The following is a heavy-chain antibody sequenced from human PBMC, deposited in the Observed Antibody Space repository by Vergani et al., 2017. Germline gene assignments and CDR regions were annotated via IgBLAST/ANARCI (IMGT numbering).Heavy chain of an antibody. Sequence: QVQLQESGPGLVKPSETLSLTCTVSGGSISSYYWSWIRQPPGKGLEWIGYIHYSGSTNYNPSLKSRVTISVDTSKNQFSLKLSSVTAADTAVYYCARLGYCSSTSCPGDAFDIWGQGTMVTVSS. CDR1: GGSISSYY. CDR2: IHYSGST. J-gene: IGHJ3*02. D-gene: IGHD2-2*01. CDR3: ARLGYCSSTSCPGDAFDI. V-gene: IGHV4-59*01.